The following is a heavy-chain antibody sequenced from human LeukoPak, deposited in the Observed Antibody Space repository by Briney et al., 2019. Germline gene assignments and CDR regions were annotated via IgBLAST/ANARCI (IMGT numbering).Heavy chain of an antibody. CDR2: IYYSGGT. V-gene: IGHV4-59*08. CDR1: GGSISSYY. D-gene: IGHD6-6*01. CDR3: ARLWDSSSSLDY. J-gene: IGHJ4*02. Sequence: SETLSLTCTVSGGSISSYYWTWIRQPPGKGLGLEWIGYIYYSGGTNYNPSLKSRVTISIDTSKSQVSLKLSSVTAADTAVYYCARLWDSSSSLDYWGRGTLVTVSS.